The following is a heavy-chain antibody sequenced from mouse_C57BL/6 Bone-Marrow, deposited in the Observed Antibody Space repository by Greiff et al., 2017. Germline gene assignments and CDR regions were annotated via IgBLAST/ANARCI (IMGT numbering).Heavy chain of an antibody. D-gene: IGHD1-1*01. CDR3: TTSYGSSYGHPNS. CDR1: GFNIKDDY. V-gene: IGHV14-4*01. CDR2: IDPENGDT. J-gene: IGHJ2*01. Sequence: VQLQQSGAELVRPGASVKLSCTASGFNIKDDYMHWVKQRPEQGLEWIGWIDPENGDTEYASKFQGKATITADTSSNTAYLQLSSLTSEDTAVYYCTTSYGSSYGHPNSWGKGTTLTVSS.